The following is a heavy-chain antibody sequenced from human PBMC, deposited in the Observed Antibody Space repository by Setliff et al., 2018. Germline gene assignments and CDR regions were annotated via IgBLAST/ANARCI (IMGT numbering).Heavy chain of an antibody. J-gene: IGHJ6*03. CDR2: ISAYNGNT. Sequence: PPASVKVCCKASGYTFTSYGISWVRQAPGQGLEWMGWISAYNGNTNYAQKLQGRVTMTTDTSTSTAYMELRSLRSDDTAVYYCARMITPHRWSYYYYYMDVWGKGTTVTVSS. D-gene: IGHD3-16*01. CDR1: GYTFTSYG. V-gene: IGHV1-18*01. CDR3: ARMITPHRWSYYYYYMDV.